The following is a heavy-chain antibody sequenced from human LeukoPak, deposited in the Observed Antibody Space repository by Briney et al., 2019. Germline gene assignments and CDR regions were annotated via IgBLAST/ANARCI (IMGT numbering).Heavy chain of an antibody. V-gene: IGHV3-23*01. CDR1: GFTFSSYA. CDR2: ISGSGGST. D-gene: IGHD6-13*01. J-gene: IGHJ4*02. Sequence: GGSLRLSCAASGFTFSSYAMSWVRQAPGKGLEWVSAISGSGGSTYYADSVKGRFTISRDNSKNTLYLQMNSLRAEGTALYYCAKDIAAAGTWRYFDYWGQGTLVTVSS. CDR3: AKDIAAAGTWRYFDY.